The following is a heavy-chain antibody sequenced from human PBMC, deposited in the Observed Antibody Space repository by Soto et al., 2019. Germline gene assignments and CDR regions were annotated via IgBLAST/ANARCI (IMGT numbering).Heavy chain of an antibody. J-gene: IGHJ6*02. CDR2: TSAYNGNT. D-gene: IGHD6-19*01. V-gene: IGHV1-18*04. CDR3: ASPAGIAVAGTDYYYYGMDV. CDR1: GYTFTSYG. Sequence: GASVKVSCKASGYTFTSYGISWVRQAPGQGLERMGWTSAYNGNTNYAQKLQGRVTMTTDTSTSTAYMELRSLRSDDTAVYYCASPAGIAVAGTDYYYYGMDVWGQGTTVTVSS.